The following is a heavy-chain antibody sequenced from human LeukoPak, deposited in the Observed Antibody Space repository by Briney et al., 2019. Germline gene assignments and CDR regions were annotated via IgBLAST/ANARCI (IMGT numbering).Heavy chain of an antibody. CDR1: GGSISSYY. D-gene: IGHD3-10*01. CDR2: IYNSGST. CDR3: ARVVRMVLGVRFIFQFDY. Sequence: SETLSLTCTHSGGSISSYYWSWIRQPPGKGLEWIGYIYNSGSTNYNPSLRSRVTISVDTSQNQFSLKLSSVTAADTAVYYCARVVRMVLGVRFIFQFDYWGQGTLVTVSS. J-gene: IGHJ4*02. V-gene: IGHV4-59*01.